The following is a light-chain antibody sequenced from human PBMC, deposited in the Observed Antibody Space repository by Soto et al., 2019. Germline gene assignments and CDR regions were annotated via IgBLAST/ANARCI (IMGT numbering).Light chain of an antibody. CDR1: SSDVGGYNL. Sequence: QSALTQPASVSGSPGQSITISCTGTSSDVGGYNLVSWYQQYPDKAPKLMIFDVNTRTSGVSNRFSGSKSGNTAALTISGLQAEEAADYYCSSYISSSTLPYVFGTGTKVTVL. CDR2: DVN. CDR3: SSYISSSTLPYV. J-gene: IGLJ1*01. V-gene: IGLV2-14*01.